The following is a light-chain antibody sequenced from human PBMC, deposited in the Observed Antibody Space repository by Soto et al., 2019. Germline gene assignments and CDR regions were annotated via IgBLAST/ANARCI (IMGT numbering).Light chain of an antibody. V-gene: IGLV2-11*01. CDR2: DVS. J-gene: IGLJ2*01. CDR3: CSYAGSYPHVV. Sequence: QSVLTQPRSVSGSPGQSVTISCTGTSSDVGGYNYVSWYQQHPGKAPKLMIYDVSKRPSGVPDRFSGSKSGNTASLTISGLQAEDEADYYCCSYAGSYPHVVFGGGT. CDR1: SSDVGGYNY.